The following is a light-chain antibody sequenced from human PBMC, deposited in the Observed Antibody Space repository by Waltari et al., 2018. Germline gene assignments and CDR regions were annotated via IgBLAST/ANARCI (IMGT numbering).Light chain of an antibody. CDR3: QNYNSAPLT. CDR1: ESISSW. CDR2: EAS. V-gene: IGKV1-5*03. Sequence: ETQMTQSPSTLSASAGDRVTITCRASESISSWLAWYQQQPGRAPKLLVYEASSLERGVPSRFSGGGFGTEFTLTISGLQPDDFATYYCQNYNSAPLTFGGGTKVEIK. J-gene: IGKJ4*01.